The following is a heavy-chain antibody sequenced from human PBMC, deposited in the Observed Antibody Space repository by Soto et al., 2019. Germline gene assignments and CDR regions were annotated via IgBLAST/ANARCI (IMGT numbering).Heavy chain of an antibody. V-gene: IGHV1-18*04. J-gene: IGHJ5*02. CDR2: ISAYNGNT. CDR3: ARDGQRGYYYDSSGFMDDWFDP. Sequence: GPPVKVSCKASGYTFTSYGISWVRQSPGQGLEWMGWISAYNGNTNYAQKLQGRVTMTTDTSTSTAYMELRSLRSDDTAVYYCARDGQRGYYYDSSGFMDDWFDPWGQGTLVTVSS. D-gene: IGHD3-22*01. CDR1: GYTFTSYG.